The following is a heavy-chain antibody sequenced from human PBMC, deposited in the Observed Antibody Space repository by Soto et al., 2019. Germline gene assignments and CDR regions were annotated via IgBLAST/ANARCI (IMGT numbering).Heavy chain of an antibody. J-gene: IGHJ4*02. Sequence: SETPSLTCTVSGGSISSGDYYWSWIRQPPGKGLEWIGYIYYSGSTYYNPSLKSRVTISVDTSKNQFSLKLSSVTAADTAVYYCAREGAAAGTPVADYWGQGTLVTVSS. CDR2: IYYSGST. D-gene: IGHD6-13*01. CDR1: GGSISSGDYY. V-gene: IGHV4-30-4*01. CDR3: AREGAAAGTPVADY.